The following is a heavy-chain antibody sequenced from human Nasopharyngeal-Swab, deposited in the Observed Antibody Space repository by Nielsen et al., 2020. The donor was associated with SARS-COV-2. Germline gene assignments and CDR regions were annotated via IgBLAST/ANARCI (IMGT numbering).Heavy chain of an antibody. V-gene: IGHV3-48*03. CDR1: GFTFSSYE. CDR2: ISSSGSTI. J-gene: IGHJ4*02. CDR3: AKGTSAMVRGVPLDF. Sequence: GGSLRLSCAASGFTFSSYEMNWVRQAPGKGLEWVSYISSSGSTIYYADSVKGRFTISRDNSKNSLYLQMNSLRTEDTALYYCAKGTSAMVRGVPLDFWGQGTLVTVSS. D-gene: IGHD3-10*01.